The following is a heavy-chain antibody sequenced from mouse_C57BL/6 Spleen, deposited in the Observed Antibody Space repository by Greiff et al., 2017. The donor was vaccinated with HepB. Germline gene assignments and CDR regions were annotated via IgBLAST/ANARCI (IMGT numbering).Heavy chain of an antibody. Sequence: VQGVESGPELVKPGASVKISCKASGYAFSSSWMNWVKQRPGKGLEWIGRIYPGDGDTNYNGKFKGKATLTADKSSSTAYMQLSSLTSEDSAVYFCARSWDGYAMDYWGQGTSVTVSS. CDR2: IYPGDGDT. CDR1: GYAFSSSW. V-gene: IGHV1-82*01. J-gene: IGHJ4*01. D-gene: IGHD4-1*01. CDR3: ARSWDGYAMDY.